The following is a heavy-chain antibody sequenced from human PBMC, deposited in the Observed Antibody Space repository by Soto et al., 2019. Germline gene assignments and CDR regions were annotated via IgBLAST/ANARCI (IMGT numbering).Heavy chain of an antibody. J-gene: IGHJ4*02. CDR1: GFSLSTSGVG. CDR3: AHTAYEYSYGLYYFDY. D-gene: IGHD5-18*01. Sequence: QITLKESGPTLVKPTQPLTLTCTFSGFSLSTSGVGVGWIRQPPGKALEWLALIYWDDDKRYSPSLKSRLTITKDTSKNQVVLTMTNMDPVDTATYYCAHTAYEYSYGLYYFDYWGQGTLVTVSS. CDR2: IYWDDDK. V-gene: IGHV2-5*02.